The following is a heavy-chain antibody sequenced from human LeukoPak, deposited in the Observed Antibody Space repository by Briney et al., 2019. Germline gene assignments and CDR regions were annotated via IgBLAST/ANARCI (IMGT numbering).Heavy chain of an antibody. D-gene: IGHD3-16*01. CDR3: ARDGAGKFRLYYYYYMDV. V-gene: IGHV1-2*02. J-gene: IGHJ6*03. CDR1: GYTFTGYY. CDR2: INPNSGGT. Sequence: ASVKVSCKASGYTFTGYYMHWVRQAPGQGLEWMGWINPNSGGTNYAQKFQGRVTMTRDTSISTAYMELSRLRSDDTAVYYCARDGAGKFRLYYYYYMDVWGKGTTVTVSS.